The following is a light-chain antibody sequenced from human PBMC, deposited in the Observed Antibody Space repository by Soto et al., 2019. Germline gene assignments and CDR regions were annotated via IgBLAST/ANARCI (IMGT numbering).Light chain of an antibody. CDR3: SSYTGRKPSYV. CDR2: EVT. V-gene: IGLV2-8*01. J-gene: IGLJ1*01. CDR1: SSDVGGYDD. Sequence: QSVLTQPPSASGSPGQSVTISCTGTSSDVGGYDDVSCYQQHPGKAPKLMIYEVTIRPSGVSDRFSGSKSGNTASLTVSGLQAEDEADYYCSSYTGRKPSYVFGTGTKLTVL.